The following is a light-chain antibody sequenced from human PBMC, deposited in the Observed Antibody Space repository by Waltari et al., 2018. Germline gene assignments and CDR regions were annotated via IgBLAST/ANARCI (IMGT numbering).Light chain of an antibody. V-gene: IGLV3-1*01. CDR3: QAWDSNTGV. J-gene: IGLJ1*01. CDR1: KLGDKY. CDR2: QDS. Sequence: SYELTQPPSVSVSPGQTASITCSGEKLGDKYTCWYQQKPGQSPVMVIYQDSKRPSGILERLSGSNSANTATLTISGTQAMDEADYYCQAWDSNTGVFGTGTKVTVL.